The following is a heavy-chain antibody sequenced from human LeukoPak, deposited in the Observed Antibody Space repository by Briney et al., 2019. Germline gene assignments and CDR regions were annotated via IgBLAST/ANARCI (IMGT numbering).Heavy chain of an antibody. CDR2: IYASGST. CDR1: GGSISSYY. J-gene: IGHJ3*02. D-gene: IGHD6-13*01. CDR3: ARAFSVLKAALGGAFDI. Sequence: SETLSLTCTVSGGSISSYYWSWIRQPAGKGLEWIGRIYASGSTNYNPSLKNRLTMSVDTSKNQFSLKLSSVTAADTAAYHCARAFSVLKAALGGAFDIWGQGTMVTVSS. V-gene: IGHV4-4*07.